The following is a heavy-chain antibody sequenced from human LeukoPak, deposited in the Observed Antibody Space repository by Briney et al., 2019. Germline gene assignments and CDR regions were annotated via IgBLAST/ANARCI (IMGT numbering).Heavy chain of an antibody. J-gene: IGHJ4*02. D-gene: IGHD4-17*01. CDR1: GPAVSDNY. Sequence: GGSLRLSCTLSGPAVSDNYLTWVRQAPGKRLERVSVIFPNGNTYSADFVEGRFSISRDKSTNTLFLDMSRVGTDDTAVYFCARANPVYGDFDYWGQGTLVSVSS. CDR2: IFPNGNT. CDR3: ARANPVYGDFDY. V-gene: IGHV3-53*01.